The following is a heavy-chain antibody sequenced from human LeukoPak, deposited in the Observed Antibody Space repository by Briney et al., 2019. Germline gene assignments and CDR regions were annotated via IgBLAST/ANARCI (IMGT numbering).Heavy chain of an antibody. Sequence: PGGSLRLSCAASGFTFSDYYMSWIRQAPGKGLEWVSYISSSGSTIYYADSVKGRFTISRDNANNSLYLQMNSLRAEDTAVYYCARSRSPFDWLLSYFDYWGQGTLVTVSS. V-gene: IGHV3-11*01. J-gene: IGHJ4*02. CDR1: GFTFSDYY. CDR3: ARSRSPFDWLLSYFDY. CDR2: ISSSGSTI. D-gene: IGHD3-9*01.